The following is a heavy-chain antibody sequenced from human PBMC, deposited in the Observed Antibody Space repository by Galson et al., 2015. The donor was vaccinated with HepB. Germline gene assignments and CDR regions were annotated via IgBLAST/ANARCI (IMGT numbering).Heavy chain of an antibody. Sequence: LSLTCTVSGGSISSSSYYWGWIRQPPGKGLEWIGSIYYSGSTYYNPSLKSRVTISVDTSKNQFSLKLSSVTAADTAVYYCARGLWYETPFDYWGQGTLVTVSS. V-gene: IGHV4-39*07. J-gene: IGHJ4*02. CDR1: GGSISSSSYY. CDR2: IYYSGST. D-gene: IGHD3-10*01. CDR3: ARGLWYETPFDY.